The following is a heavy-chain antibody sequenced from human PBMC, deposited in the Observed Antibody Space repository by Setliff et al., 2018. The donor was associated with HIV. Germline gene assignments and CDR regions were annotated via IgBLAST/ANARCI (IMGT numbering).Heavy chain of an antibody. D-gene: IGHD3-22*01. CDR3: ARGRNYDSSGYGDYYYYMDV. Sequence: GASVKVSCKASGGTFSSSAISWVRQAPGQGLEWMGGIIPIFDTANYAQKFQGRVTITADESTSTAYMQLSSLRSDDTAVYYCARGRNYDSSGYGDYYYYMDVWGKGTTVTVSS. CDR1: GGTFSSSA. V-gene: IGHV1-69*13. J-gene: IGHJ6*03. CDR2: IIPIFDTA.